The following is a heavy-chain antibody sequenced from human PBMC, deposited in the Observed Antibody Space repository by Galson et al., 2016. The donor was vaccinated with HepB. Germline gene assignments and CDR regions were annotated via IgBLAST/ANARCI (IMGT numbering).Heavy chain of an antibody. CDR2: IDPTDSYT. V-gene: IGHV5-10-1*01. CDR3: ATSRPLAAAGD. Sequence: QSGAEVKKPGESLRISCKASGYTFTNHWINWVRQMPGKGLEWMGRIDPTDSYTNYSPSFQGHVTLSADKSISTAYLQWSSLESSDTAMYFCATSRPLAAAGDWGLGTLVTVSS. D-gene: IGHD6-13*01. J-gene: IGHJ4*02. CDR1: GYTFTNHW.